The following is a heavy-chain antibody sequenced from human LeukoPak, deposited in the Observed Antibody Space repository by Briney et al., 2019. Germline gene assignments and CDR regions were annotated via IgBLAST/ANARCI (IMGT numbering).Heavy chain of an antibody. Sequence: PGGSLRLSCAASGFTFSSYSMNWVRQAPGKGLEWVSSISSSSSYIYYADSVKGRFTISRGNAKNSLYLQMNSLRAEDTAVYYCARGRRRDYYGSGSPGWFDPWGQGTLVTVSS. J-gene: IGHJ5*02. V-gene: IGHV3-21*01. CDR1: GFTFSSYS. D-gene: IGHD3-10*01. CDR3: ARGRRRDYYGSGSPGWFDP. CDR2: ISSSSSYI.